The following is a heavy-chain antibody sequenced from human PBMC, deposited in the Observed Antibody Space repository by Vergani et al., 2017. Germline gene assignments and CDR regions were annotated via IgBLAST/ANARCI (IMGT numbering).Heavy chain of an antibody. D-gene: IGHD6-13*01. Sequence: QVQLQESGPGLVKPSETLSLTCTVSGGSISSYYWSWIRQPPGKGLELIGYIYYSGSTNYNSSLKIRVTISVDTSKNQFSLKLSSVTAADTAVYYCVREQQLAYYVDYWGQGTLVTVSS. V-gene: IGHV4-59*01. CDR2: IYYSGST. CDR1: GGSISSYY. CDR3: VREQQLAYYVDY. J-gene: IGHJ4*02.